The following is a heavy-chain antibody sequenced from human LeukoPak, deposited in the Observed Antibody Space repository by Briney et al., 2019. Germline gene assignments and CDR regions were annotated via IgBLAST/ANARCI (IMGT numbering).Heavy chain of an antibody. V-gene: IGHV4-59*08. D-gene: IGHD6-19*01. J-gene: IGHJ4*02. Sequence: SETLSLTCTVSGGSISSYYWSWIRQPPGKGLEWIGYIYYSGSTNYNPSLKSRVTISVDTSKNQFSLKLSSVTAADTALYYCSRASSTSYYDYWGQGTLVTVSS. CDR2: IYYSGST. CDR3: SRASSTSYYDY. CDR1: GGSISSYY.